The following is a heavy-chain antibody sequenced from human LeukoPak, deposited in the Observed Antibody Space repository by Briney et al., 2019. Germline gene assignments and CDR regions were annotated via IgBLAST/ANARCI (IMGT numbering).Heavy chain of an antibody. Sequence: SETLSLTCTVSGGPISTYFWSWIRQPAGKGLEWIGRLYTSGSTNYNPSLKSRLTMSADTSKNQFSLNLRSVTAADTAIYYCARDRVDSSGYYYYYGIDVWGQGTAVTVSS. J-gene: IGHJ6*02. CDR1: GGPISTYF. CDR3: ARDRVDSSGYYYYYGIDV. V-gene: IGHV4-4*07. D-gene: IGHD3-22*01. CDR2: LYTSGST.